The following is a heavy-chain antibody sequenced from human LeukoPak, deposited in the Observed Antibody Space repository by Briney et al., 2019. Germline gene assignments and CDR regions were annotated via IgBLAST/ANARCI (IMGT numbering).Heavy chain of an antibody. CDR2: ISGSGGSI. Sequence: PGGSLRLSCAASGFTFSTYAMSWVRQAPGKGLEWVSTISGSGGSIHYADSVKGRFTISRDNSKNTLYLQMNSLRAEDTAVYYCAKDRYCSGGNCYSSFDSWGQGTLVTVSS. CDR3: AKDRYCSGGNCYSSFDS. CDR1: GFTFSTYA. D-gene: IGHD2-15*01. J-gene: IGHJ4*02. V-gene: IGHV3-23*01.